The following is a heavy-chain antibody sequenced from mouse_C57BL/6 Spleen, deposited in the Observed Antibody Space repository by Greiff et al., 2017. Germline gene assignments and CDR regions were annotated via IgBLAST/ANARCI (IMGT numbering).Heavy chain of an antibody. D-gene: IGHD1-1*01. CDR3: ARPHYGSEYYYAMDY. V-gene: IGHV5-17*01. J-gene: IGHJ4*01. CDR2: ISSGSSNI. CDR1: GFTFSDYG. Sequence: EVQLVESGGGLVKPGGSLKLSCAASGFTFSDYGMHWVRQAPEKGLEWVAYISSGSSNIYYADTVKGRFTISRDNAKNTLFLQMTSLRSEDTAMYYCARPHYGSEYYYAMDYWGQGTSVTVSS.